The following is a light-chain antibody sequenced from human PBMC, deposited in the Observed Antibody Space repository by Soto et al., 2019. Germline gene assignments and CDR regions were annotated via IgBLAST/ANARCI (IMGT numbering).Light chain of an antibody. J-gene: IGKJ3*01. CDR3: QQYYSIPPT. Sequence: DIVMTQSPDSLAVSLGERATINCKSSQSVLHSSNNKNYLTWYQQKPGQPPKLLIYWASTRESGVPDRFSGSGSGTDFTLTISSLQAEDVAVYYCQQYYSIPPTFGPGTKVDIK. CDR2: WAS. CDR1: QSVLHSSNNKNY. V-gene: IGKV4-1*01.